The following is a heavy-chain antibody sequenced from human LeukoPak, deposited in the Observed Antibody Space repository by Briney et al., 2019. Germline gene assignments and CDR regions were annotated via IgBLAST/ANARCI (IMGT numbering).Heavy chain of an antibody. CDR2: IYYSGST. Sequence: SETLSLTCTVSGGSISSGDYYWRWIRQPPGKGLEWVGYIYYSGSTYYNPSLKSRVTISVDTSKNQFSLKLSSVTAADTAVYYCARDTFWSGYYTGHYYYYGMDVWGQGTTVTVSS. CDR3: ARDTFWSGYYTGHYYYYGMDV. D-gene: IGHD3-3*01. V-gene: IGHV4-30-4*01. J-gene: IGHJ6*02. CDR1: GGSISSGDYY.